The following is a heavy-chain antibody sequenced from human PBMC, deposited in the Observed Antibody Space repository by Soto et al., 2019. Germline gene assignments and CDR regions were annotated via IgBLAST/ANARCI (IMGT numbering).Heavy chain of an antibody. J-gene: IGHJ5*02. D-gene: IGHD3-10*01. V-gene: IGHV1-2*04. Sequence: ASVKVSCKASGYTFTGYYMHWVRQAPGQGLEWMGWINPNSGGTNYAQKFQGWVTMTRDTSISTAYMELSRLRSDDTAVYYCARGIMVRGVLEGSGNWFDPWGQGTLVTVSS. CDR2: INPNSGGT. CDR1: GYTFTGYY. CDR3: ARGIMVRGVLEGSGNWFDP.